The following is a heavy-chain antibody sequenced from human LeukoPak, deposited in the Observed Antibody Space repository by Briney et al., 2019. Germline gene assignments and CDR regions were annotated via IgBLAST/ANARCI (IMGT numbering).Heavy chain of an antibody. CDR1: GGSISSSSYY. CDR2: IYYSGST. J-gene: IGHJ4*02. Sequence: PSETLSLTCTVSGGSISSSSYYWGWIRQPPRKGLEWIGSIYYSGSTYYNPSLKSRVTISVDTSKNQFSLKLSSVTAADTAVYYCASDDFWSGYYPLDYWGQGTLVTVSS. D-gene: IGHD3-3*01. V-gene: IGHV4-39*07. CDR3: ASDDFWSGYYPLDY.